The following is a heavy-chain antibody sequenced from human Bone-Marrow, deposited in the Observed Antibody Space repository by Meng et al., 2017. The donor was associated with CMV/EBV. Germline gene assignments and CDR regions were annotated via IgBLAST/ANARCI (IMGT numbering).Heavy chain of an antibody. D-gene: IGHD3-3*02. Sequence: GESLKISCVASGFSLTNYGMHWVRQAPGKGLEWVSLISWDGGSTYYADSVKGRFTISRDNSKNSLYLQMNSLRAEDTALYYCAKALLAYYGMDVWGQGTTVTVSS. J-gene: IGHJ6*02. CDR2: ISWDGGST. CDR3: AKALLAYYGMDV. V-gene: IGHV3-43D*03. CDR1: GFSLTNYG.